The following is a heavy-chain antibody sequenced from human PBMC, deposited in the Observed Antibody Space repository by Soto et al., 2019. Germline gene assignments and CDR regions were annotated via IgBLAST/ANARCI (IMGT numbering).Heavy chain of an antibody. J-gene: IGHJ4*02. V-gene: IGHV2-26*01. CDR1: GFSLSNARMG. Sequence: SGPTLVNPTETLTLTCTVSGFSLSNARMGVSWIRQPPGKALEWLAHIFSNDEKSYSTSLKSRLTISKDTSKSQVVLTMTNMDPVDTATYYCARHLTYYYESSGYIRDYYFDYWGQGTLVTVPQ. D-gene: IGHD3-22*01. CDR3: ARHLTYYYESSGYIRDYYFDY. CDR2: IFSNDEK.